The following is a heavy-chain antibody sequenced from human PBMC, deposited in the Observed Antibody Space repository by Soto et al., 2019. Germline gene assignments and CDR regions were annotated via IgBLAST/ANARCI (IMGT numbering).Heavy chain of an antibody. Sequence: GGSLRLSCAASGFTVSSNYMSWVRQAPGKGLEWVSVIYSGGSTYYADSVKGRFTISIDNSKNTLYLQMNRLRGEDTAVYYCAVEWYDSSGDYYYYGMDVWGQGTTVTVSS. D-gene: IGHD3-22*01. J-gene: IGHJ6*02. V-gene: IGHV3-66*01. CDR3: AVEWYDSSGDYYYYGMDV. CDR2: IYSGGST. CDR1: GFTVSSNY.